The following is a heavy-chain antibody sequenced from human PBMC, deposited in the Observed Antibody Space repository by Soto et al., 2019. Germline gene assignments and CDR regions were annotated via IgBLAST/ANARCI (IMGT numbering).Heavy chain of an antibody. V-gene: IGHV4-34*01. CDR1: GGSFSGYY. D-gene: IGHD5-18*01. Sequence: SETLSLTCAVYGGSFSGYYWSWIRQPPGKGLEWIGEINHSGSTNYNPSLKSRVTISVDTSKNQFSLKLSSVTAADTAVYYCDRMGYSYGPRYYGMDVWGQGTTVPVSS. CDR2: INHSGST. CDR3: DRMGYSYGPRYYGMDV. J-gene: IGHJ6*02.